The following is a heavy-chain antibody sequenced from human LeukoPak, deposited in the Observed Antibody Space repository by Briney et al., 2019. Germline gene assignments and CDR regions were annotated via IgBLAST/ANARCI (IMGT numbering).Heavy chain of an antibody. D-gene: IGHD1-26*01. CDR2: VNPKSGGT. J-gene: IGHJ5*02. CDR1: GYTFTNSY. Sequence: ASVKVSCKASGYTFTNSYIHWVRQAPGQGLEWMGSVNPKSGGTKYAQKFQGRVSMTRDTSISTAYMELASLTSDDTAVYYCARAGGRSWFDPWGQGTLVTVSS. V-gene: IGHV1-2*02. CDR3: ARAGGRSWFDP.